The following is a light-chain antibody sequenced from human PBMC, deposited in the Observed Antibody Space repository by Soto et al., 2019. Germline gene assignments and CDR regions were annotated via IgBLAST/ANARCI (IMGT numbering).Light chain of an antibody. CDR2: DAF. J-gene: IGKJ4*01. Sequence: EIVLTQSPATLSLSPGERATLSCGASQSVSSKYLAWYQQNPGPAPRLLIYDAFSRATGIPDRFSGSASGTGFAPTTSRLEPEGFAVYYCQQYGNSPISFGGGTTVEIK. CDR1: QSVSSKY. V-gene: IGKV3D-20*01. CDR3: QQYGNSPIS.